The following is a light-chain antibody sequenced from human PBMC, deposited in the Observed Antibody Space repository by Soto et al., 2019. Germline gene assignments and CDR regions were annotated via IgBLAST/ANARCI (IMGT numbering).Light chain of an antibody. CDR2: GNS. J-gene: IGLJ1*01. Sequence: QSVLTQPPSVSGAPGQRVTISCTGSSSNIGAGYDVHWYQQLPGTAPKLLIYGNSNRPSGVPDGFSGSKSGTSASLAITGLQAEDEADYYCQSYDSSLSGLLFGTGTKLTVL. CDR3: QSYDSSLSGLL. CDR1: SSNIGAGYD. V-gene: IGLV1-40*01.